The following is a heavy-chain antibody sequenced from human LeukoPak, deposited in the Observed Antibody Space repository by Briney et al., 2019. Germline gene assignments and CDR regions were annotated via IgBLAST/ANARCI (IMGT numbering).Heavy chain of an antibody. CDR1: GGSFSGYY. D-gene: IGHD1-14*01. Sequence: SEALSLTCAVYGGSFSGYYWSWIRQPPGRGLEWIGEINHSGSTNYNPSLKSRVTISVDTSKNQFSLKLSSVTAADTAVYYCARGRRGSQRAFDIWGQGTMVTVSS. J-gene: IGHJ3*02. V-gene: IGHV4-34*01. CDR3: ARGRRGSQRAFDI. CDR2: INHSGST.